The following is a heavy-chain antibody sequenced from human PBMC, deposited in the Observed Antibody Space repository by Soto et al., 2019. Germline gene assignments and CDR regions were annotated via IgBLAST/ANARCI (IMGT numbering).Heavy chain of an antibody. V-gene: IGHV3-74*01. D-gene: IGHD3-10*01. CDR2: MNEDGGAT. CDR1: GFTFSSYW. J-gene: IGHJ6*02. CDR3: ASDLSGRADV. Sequence: GGSLRLSCAASGFTFSSYWMHWVRQAPGKGLVWVSRMNEDGGATDYADSVKGRFTISRDNAKNTLYLQMNSLRVEDTAVYYCASDLSGRADVWGQGTTVTVSS.